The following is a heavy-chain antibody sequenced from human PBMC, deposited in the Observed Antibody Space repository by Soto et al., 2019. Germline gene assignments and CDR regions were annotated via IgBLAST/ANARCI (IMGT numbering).Heavy chain of an antibody. CDR1: GFTFSDYG. CDR2: IKRDGSET. Sequence: PGGSLRLSYTASGFTFSDYGMIWVRQAPGKGLEWVAIIKRDGSETKDVDSVKGRFTISRDNAKNSVYLQMSSLRDEETAIYYCARASGESSPGGGVFESWGQGTRVTVSS. CDR3: ARASGESSPGGGVFES. D-gene: IGHD3-10*01. J-gene: IGHJ4*02. V-gene: IGHV3-7*03.